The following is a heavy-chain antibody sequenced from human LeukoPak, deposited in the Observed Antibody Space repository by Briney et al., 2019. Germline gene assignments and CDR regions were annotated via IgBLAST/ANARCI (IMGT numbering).Heavy chain of an antibody. Sequence: GGSLRLSCATSGFTFSTYWMSWVRQAPGKGLEWVANIKQDGSEKYYVDSVKGRFTISRDNAKNSLYLQVNSLGAEDTAVYYCANGDGFDYWGQGTLVTVSS. D-gene: IGHD5-24*01. CDR2: IKQDGSEK. V-gene: IGHV3-7*01. J-gene: IGHJ4*02. CDR3: ANGDGFDY. CDR1: GFTFSTYW.